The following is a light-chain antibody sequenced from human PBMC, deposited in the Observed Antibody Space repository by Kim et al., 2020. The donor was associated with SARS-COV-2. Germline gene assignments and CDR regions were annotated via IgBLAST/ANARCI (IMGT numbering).Light chain of an antibody. Sequence: ASVVHRVNITCRASQDIANSLAWYQQKPGKVPNLLLYAASTLQSGVPSLFSGSVSGTQFTLTIGSLQTEDVATYYCQKYNSAPWSFGPGTKVDIK. V-gene: IGKV1-27*01. J-gene: IGKJ1*01. CDR2: AAS. CDR1: QDIANS. CDR3: QKYNSAPWS.